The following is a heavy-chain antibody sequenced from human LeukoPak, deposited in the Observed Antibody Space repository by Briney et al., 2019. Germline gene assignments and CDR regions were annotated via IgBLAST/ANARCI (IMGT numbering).Heavy chain of an antibody. CDR1: GFTFSSYE. CDR3: AREGRYGSGNY. Sequence: PGGSLRLSCAASGFTFSSYEMNWVRQAPGKGLEWVSYISSSGSTIYYADSVKGRFTISRDNAKNSLYLQMNSLRAEDTAVYYCAREGRYGSGNYWGQGTLVTVSS. CDR2: ISSSGSTI. D-gene: IGHD3-10*01. V-gene: IGHV3-48*03. J-gene: IGHJ4*02.